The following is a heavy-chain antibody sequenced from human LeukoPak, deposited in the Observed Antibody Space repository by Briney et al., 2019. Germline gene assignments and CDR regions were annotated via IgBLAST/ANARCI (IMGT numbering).Heavy chain of an antibody. Sequence: SETLSLTCTVSGGSINTPNYYWGWIRQTPGKGLEWIGYIYYSGSTNYNPSLKSRVTISVDTSKNQFSLKLSSVTAADTAVYYCARVIAARSYYYYYYMDVWGKGTTVTVSS. D-gene: IGHD6-6*01. CDR2: IYYSGST. CDR1: GGSINTPNYY. CDR3: ARVIAARSYYYYYYMDV. V-gene: IGHV4-61*01. J-gene: IGHJ6*03.